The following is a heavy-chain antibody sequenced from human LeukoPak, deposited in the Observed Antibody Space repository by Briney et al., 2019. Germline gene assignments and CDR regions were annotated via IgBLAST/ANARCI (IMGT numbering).Heavy chain of an antibody. CDR2: ISSSSNTI. V-gene: IGHV3-48*02. CDR3: ARDRYGDYVSDY. Sequence: GGSLRLSCAASGFTFSSYSMTWVRQAPGKGLEWVSYISSSSNTIHYADSVKARFTISRDYATNSLYLQMSSLRDEDTAVYYCARDRYGDYVSDYWGQGTLVTVSS. D-gene: IGHD4-17*01. J-gene: IGHJ4*02. CDR1: GFTFSSYS.